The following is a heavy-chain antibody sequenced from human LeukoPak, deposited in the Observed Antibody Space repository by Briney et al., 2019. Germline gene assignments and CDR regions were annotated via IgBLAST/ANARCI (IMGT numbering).Heavy chain of an antibody. J-gene: IGHJ4*02. Sequence: GGSRDLSWEASGFTFGGYEMNWVRKAPGKGLEGFYYISSSGSTIYYADSVKGRFTISRDNAKNSLYLQMNSLRAEDTAVYYCARGYSYGYYSPPIDYWGQGTLVTVSS. CDR1: GFTFGGYE. CDR3: ARGYSYGYYSPPIDY. V-gene: IGHV3-48*03. CDR2: ISSSGSTI. D-gene: IGHD5-18*01.